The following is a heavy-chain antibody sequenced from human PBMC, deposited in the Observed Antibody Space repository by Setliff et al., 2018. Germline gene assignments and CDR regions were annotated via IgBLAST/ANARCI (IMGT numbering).Heavy chain of an antibody. Sequence: ASVKVSCKAFGYSFTNYGLNWVRQAPGQGLEWMGRISGYDDNTNYAQHLQDRVAITRDTSASTAYMELSSLTSEDTAVYFCARGSRGFDYWGQGALVTVSS. CDR1: GYSFTNYG. CDR3: ARGSRGFDY. V-gene: IGHV1-18*01. J-gene: IGHJ4*02. CDR2: ISGYDDNT.